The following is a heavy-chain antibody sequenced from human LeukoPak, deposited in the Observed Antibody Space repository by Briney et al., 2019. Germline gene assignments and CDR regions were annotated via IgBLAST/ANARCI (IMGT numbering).Heavy chain of an antibody. D-gene: IGHD3-22*01. V-gene: IGHV4-4*07. CDR1: GGSISTYY. J-gene: IGHJ3*02. CDR3: ARGDGYGITMIVVAPDDAFDI. Sequence: PSETLSLTCTVSGGSISTYYWNWIRQPAGKGLEWIGHIYTSGSTNYNPSLKSRVTMSVDTSKNQFSLKLSSVTAADTAVYYCARGDGYGITMIVVAPDDAFDIWGQGTMVTVSS. CDR2: IYTSGST.